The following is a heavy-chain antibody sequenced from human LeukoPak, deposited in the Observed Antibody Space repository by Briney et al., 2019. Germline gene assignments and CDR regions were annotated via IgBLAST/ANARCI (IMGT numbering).Heavy chain of an antibody. D-gene: IGHD2-15*01. Sequence: ASVKVSCKASGYTFTSYGISWVRQAPGQGLEWMGWISAYNGNTNYAQKLQGRVTMTTDTSTNTAYMELRSLKSDDTAVYYCARGNCSGGSCYLPEYLQHWGQGTLVTVSS. J-gene: IGHJ1*01. CDR2: ISAYNGNT. CDR1: GYTFTSYG. V-gene: IGHV1-18*01. CDR3: ARGNCSGGSCYLPEYLQH.